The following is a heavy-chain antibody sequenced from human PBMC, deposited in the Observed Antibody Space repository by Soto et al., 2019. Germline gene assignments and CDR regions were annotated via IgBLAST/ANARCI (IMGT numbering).Heavy chain of an antibody. J-gene: IGHJ3*02. Sequence: ASVKVSCKASGDTFSSYAISWVRQAPGQGLEWMGWISAYNGNTNYAQKLQGRVTMTTDTSTSTAYMELRSLRSDDTAVYYCAREYDSSGYPHDAFDIWGQGTMVTVSS. CDR3: AREYDSSGYPHDAFDI. CDR2: ISAYNGNT. D-gene: IGHD3-22*01. V-gene: IGHV1-18*01. CDR1: GDTFSSYA.